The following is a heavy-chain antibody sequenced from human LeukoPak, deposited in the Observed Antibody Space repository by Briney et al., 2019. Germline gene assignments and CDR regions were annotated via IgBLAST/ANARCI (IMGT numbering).Heavy chain of an antibody. Sequence: GGSLRLSCAASGFTVSSNYMSWVRQAPGKGLEWVSVIYSGGSTYYSDAVKGRFTISRDNSKNTLYLQMNSLRAEDTAVYYCARICSSTSCASYYYYYMDVWGKGTTVTVSS. CDR3: ARICSSTSCASYYYYYMDV. J-gene: IGHJ6*03. V-gene: IGHV3-53*01. D-gene: IGHD2-2*01. CDR2: IYSGGST. CDR1: GFTVSSNY.